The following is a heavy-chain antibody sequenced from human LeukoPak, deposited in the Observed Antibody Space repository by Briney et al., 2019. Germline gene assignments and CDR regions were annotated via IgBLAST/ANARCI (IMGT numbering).Heavy chain of an antibody. Sequence: SETLSLTCTVSGGSISSSSYYWGWIRQPPGKGLAWSGSIYYSGSTYYNPSLKSRVTISVDTSKNQFSLKLSSVTAAYTAVYYCARRVADSSGYSDYWGQGTLVTVSS. CDR2: IYYSGST. CDR1: GGSISSSSYY. V-gene: IGHV4-39*01. D-gene: IGHD3-22*01. CDR3: ARRVADSSGYSDY. J-gene: IGHJ4*02.